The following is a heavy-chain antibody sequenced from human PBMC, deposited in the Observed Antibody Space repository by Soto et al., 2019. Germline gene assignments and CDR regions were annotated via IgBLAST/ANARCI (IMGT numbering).Heavy chain of an antibody. Sequence: SETLSLTCIVSGGSISSTTYYWGWIRQPPGKGLEWIGVIYYTGSAYYSPSLKSRVTMSVDTSKNQFSLKLSSVTAEDTAVYYCVRHLGGSSYYFEYWGQGTLVTVSS. J-gene: IGHJ4*02. CDR2: IYYTGSA. D-gene: IGHD3-10*01. V-gene: IGHV4-39*01. CDR3: VRHLGGSSYYFEY. CDR1: GGSISSTTYY.